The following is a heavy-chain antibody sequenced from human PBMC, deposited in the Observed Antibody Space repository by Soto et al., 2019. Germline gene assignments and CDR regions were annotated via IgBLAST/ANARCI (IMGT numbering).Heavy chain of an antibody. CDR2: ISAYNGNT. Sequence: GASVKVSCKASGYTFTSYGISWVRQAPGQGLEWMGWISAYNGNTNYAQKLQGRVTMTTDTSTSTAYMELGSLRSDDTAVYYCARDGDCSGGSCYSSWFDPWGQGTLVTVSS. CDR3: ARDGDCSGGSCYSSWFDP. D-gene: IGHD2-15*01. V-gene: IGHV1-18*01. CDR1: GYTFTSYG. J-gene: IGHJ5*02.